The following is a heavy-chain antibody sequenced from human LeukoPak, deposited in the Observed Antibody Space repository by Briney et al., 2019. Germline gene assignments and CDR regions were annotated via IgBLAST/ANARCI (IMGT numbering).Heavy chain of an antibody. D-gene: IGHD2-2*01. V-gene: IGHV3-7*03. J-gene: IGHJ4*02. CDR2: IKQDGSEK. CDR3: ARDLALSGSAIHDY. CDR1: GFPFSSYW. Sequence: GGSLRLSCAASGFPFSSYWMSWVRQAPGKGLEWVANIKQDGSEKYYVDSVKGRFTISRDNAKNSLYLQMNSLRAEDTAVYYCARDLALSGSAIHDYWGQGTLVTVSS.